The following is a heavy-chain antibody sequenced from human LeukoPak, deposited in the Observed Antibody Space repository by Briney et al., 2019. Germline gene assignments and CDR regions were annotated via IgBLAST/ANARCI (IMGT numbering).Heavy chain of an antibody. J-gene: IGHJ6*03. CDR1: GGSISSYY. CDR3: ARHTGYDFWSGYYYYYMDV. D-gene: IGHD3-3*01. Sequence: SETLSLTCAVSGGSISSYYWSWIRQPPGKGLEWIGYIYTSGSTNYNPSLKSRVTISVDTSKNQFSLKLSSVTVADTAVYYCARHTGYDFWSGYYYYYMDVWGKGTTVTVSS. V-gene: IGHV4-4*09. CDR2: IYTSGST.